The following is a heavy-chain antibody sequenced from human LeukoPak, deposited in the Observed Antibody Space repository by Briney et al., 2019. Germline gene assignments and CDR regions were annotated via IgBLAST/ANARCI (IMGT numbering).Heavy chain of an antibody. V-gene: IGHV3-30-3*01. D-gene: IGHD4-17*01. Sequence: GGSLRLSCAASGFTFSSYAMHWDRQAPGKGLEWVAVISYDGSNKYYADSVKGRFTISRDNSKNTLYLQMNSLRAEDTAVYYCARDPNDYGDYYFDYWGQGTLVTVSS. J-gene: IGHJ4*02. CDR2: ISYDGSNK. CDR1: GFTFSSYA. CDR3: ARDPNDYGDYYFDY.